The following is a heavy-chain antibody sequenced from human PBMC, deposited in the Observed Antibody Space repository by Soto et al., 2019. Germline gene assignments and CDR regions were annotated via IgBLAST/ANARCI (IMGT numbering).Heavy chain of an antibody. D-gene: IGHD1-1*01. J-gene: IGHJ6*02. CDR2: INAGNGNT. V-gene: IGHV1-3*01. CDR1: GYTFTSYA. CDR3: ARVGGHWTPYYYYGMDV. Sequence: QVQLVQSGAEVKKPGASVKVSCKASGYTFTSYAMHWVRQAPGQRLEWMGWINAGNGNTKYSQKFQGRVTITRDTSASTAYMELSRLRSEDTAVYYCARVGGHWTPYYYYGMDVWGQGTTVTVSS.